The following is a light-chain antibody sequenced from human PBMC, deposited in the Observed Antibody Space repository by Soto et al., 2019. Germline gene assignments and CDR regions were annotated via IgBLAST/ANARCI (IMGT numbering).Light chain of an antibody. J-gene: IGKJ1*01. CDR2: GAS. CDR1: QSVSSSF. CDR3: QQYDRSPWT. Sequence: EIVLTQSPGTLSWSPGERATLSCRASQSVSSSFLAGYQQKAGQAPRLLIYGASSRATGIPDRFSGSGSGTDFTLTISRLEPEDFAVYYCQQYDRSPWTFGQGTKVEIK. V-gene: IGKV3-20*01.